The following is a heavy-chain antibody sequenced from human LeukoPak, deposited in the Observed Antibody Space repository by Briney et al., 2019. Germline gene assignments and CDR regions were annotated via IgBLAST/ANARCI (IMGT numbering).Heavy chain of an antibody. CDR3: AKDGSWSCTD. CDR2: IAHHGNDK. J-gene: IGHJ4*02. Sequence: TGGSLRLSCGASGFTFSRSAMHWVRQGPGKGLEWVAYIAHHGNDKYYADSVKGRFTISRDNSKGSLYLQMNSLRADDTAVYYCAKDGSWSCTDWGQGTLVRVSS. D-gene: IGHD2-8*02. V-gene: IGHV3-30*02. CDR1: GFTFSRSA.